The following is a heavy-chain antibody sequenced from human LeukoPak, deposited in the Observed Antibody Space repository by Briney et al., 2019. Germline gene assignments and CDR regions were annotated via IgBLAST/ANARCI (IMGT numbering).Heavy chain of an antibody. CDR1: GGSFSGYY. CDR2: INHSGRT. D-gene: IGHD2-2*01. V-gene: IGHV4-34*01. J-gene: IGHJ6*03. Sequence: PSETLSLTCAVYGGSFSGYYWSWIRQPPGKGLEWIGEINHSGRTNYNPSLTSRVTISVDTSKNQFSLKLSSVTAADTAVYYCARGRPNCSSTSCYYYMDVWGKGTTVTVSS. CDR3: ARGRPNCSSTSCYYYMDV.